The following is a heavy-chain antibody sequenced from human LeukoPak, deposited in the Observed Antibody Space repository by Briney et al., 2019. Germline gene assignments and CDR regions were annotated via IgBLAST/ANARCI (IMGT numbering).Heavy chain of an antibody. CDR1: GGSISSGDYY. CDR2: IYYSGST. J-gene: IGHJ3*02. CDR3: AGIAYCGGDCYLSHMVLAFDI. V-gene: IGHV4-30-4*01. D-gene: IGHD2-21*02. Sequence: SETLSLTCTVSGGSISSGDYYWSWIRQPPGKGLEWMGYIYYSGSTYYNPSLRSRVTISVDTSKNQFSLKLSSVTAADTAVYYCAGIAYCGGDCYLSHMVLAFDIWGQGTMVTVSS.